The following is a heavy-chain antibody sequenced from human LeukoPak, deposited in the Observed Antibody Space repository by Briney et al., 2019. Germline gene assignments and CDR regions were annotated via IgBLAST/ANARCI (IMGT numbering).Heavy chain of an antibody. CDR2: IKEDGSEK. J-gene: IGHJ4*02. CDR1: GFTFSNYW. CDR3: ASGRQLGY. V-gene: IGHV3-7*01. D-gene: IGHD6-13*01. Sequence: PGGSLSLSCAASGFTFSNYWMSWVRQAPGKGLEWVANIKEDGSEKYYVDSVKGRFTISRDNARNSLYLQMNSLRAEDTAVYYRASGRQLGYWGQGTLVTVSS.